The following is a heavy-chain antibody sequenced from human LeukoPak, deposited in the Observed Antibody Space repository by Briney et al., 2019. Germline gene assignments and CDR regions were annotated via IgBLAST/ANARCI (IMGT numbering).Heavy chain of an antibody. J-gene: IGHJ4*02. CDR1: GFTFSSYA. Sequence: GGSLRLSCAASGFTFSSYAMSWVRRAPGKGLEWVSYISSSGSTIYYADSVKGRFTISRDNAKNSLYLQMNSLRAEDTAVYYCARSPPNYYGSESYYNKFDYWGQGTLVTVSS. V-gene: IGHV3-48*03. CDR2: ISSSGSTI. D-gene: IGHD3-10*01. CDR3: ARSPPNYYGSESYYNKFDY.